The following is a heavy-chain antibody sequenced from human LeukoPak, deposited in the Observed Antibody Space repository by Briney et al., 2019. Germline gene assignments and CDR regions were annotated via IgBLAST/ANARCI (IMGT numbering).Heavy chain of an antibody. CDR3: ACPAATDNFDY. CDR2: ISSRSGYT. Sequence: GGSLRLSCAASGFTFSSCSMNWVRQAPGKGLEWVSSISSRSGYTYYADSAKGRFTISRDNAKNSLYLQMNSLRAEDTAVYYCACPAATDNFDYWGQGTLVTVSS. D-gene: IGHD2-2*01. CDR1: GFTFSSCS. V-gene: IGHV3-21*01. J-gene: IGHJ4*02.